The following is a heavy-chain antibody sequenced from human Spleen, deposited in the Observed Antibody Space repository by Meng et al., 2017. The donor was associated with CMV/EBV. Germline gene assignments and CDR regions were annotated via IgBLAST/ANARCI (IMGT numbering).Heavy chain of an antibody. CDR3: ARGPKVTFGGVIIWPLEY. Sequence: TLSDCAVSWVRQAPRQGLEWMGVFSPVFGTPEYAQNFQGRGTITTDESTRTDFMDLSSLRSEDTAVYYCARGPKVTFGGVIIWPLEYWGQGTLVTVSS. CDR2: FSPVFGTP. CDR1: TLSDCA. V-gene: IGHV1-69*05. J-gene: IGHJ4*02. D-gene: IGHD3-16*01.